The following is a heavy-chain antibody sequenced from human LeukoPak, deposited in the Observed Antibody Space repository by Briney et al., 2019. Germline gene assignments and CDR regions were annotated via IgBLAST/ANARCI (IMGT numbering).Heavy chain of an antibody. J-gene: IGHJ6*02. D-gene: IGHD3-10*02. CDR1: GYTCTSYY. CDR2: INPSGGST. CDR3: ARVFSDGMDV. V-gene: IGHV1-46*01. Sequence: ASVKVSCKASGYTCTSYYMHLVRQAPGQGLEWMGIINPSGGSTSYAQKFQGRVTMTRDTSTSTVYMELSSLRSEDTAVYYCARVFSDGMDVWGQGTTVTVSS.